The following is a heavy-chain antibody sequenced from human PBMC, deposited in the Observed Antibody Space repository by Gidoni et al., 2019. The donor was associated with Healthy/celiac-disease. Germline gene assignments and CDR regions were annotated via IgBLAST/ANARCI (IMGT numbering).Heavy chain of an antibody. D-gene: IGHD3-10*01. CDR1: GGTFSSYA. CDR3: ARREVRGSAYYYYGMDV. J-gene: IGHJ6*02. Sequence: QVQLVQSGAEVKKPGSSVKVSCKASGGTFSSYAISWVRQAPGQGLEWMGGIIPIFGIANYAQKFQGRVTITADKSTSTAYMELSSLRSEDTAVYYCARREVRGSAYYYYGMDVWGQGTTVTVSS. V-gene: IGHV1-69*17. CDR2: IIPIFGIA.